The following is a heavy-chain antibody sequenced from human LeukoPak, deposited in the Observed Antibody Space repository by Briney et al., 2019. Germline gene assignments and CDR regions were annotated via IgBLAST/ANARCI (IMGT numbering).Heavy chain of an antibody. CDR1: GGSISSYY. CDR2: IYYSGST. Sequence: SETLSLTCTVSGGSISSYYWGWIRQPPGKGLEWIGSIYYSGSTYYNPSLKSRVTISVDTSKNQFSLKLSSVTAADTAVYYCARYRGKQWLGYWGQGTLVTVSS. V-gene: IGHV4-39*07. D-gene: IGHD6-19*01. CDR3: ARYRGKQWLGY. J-gene: IGHJ4*02.